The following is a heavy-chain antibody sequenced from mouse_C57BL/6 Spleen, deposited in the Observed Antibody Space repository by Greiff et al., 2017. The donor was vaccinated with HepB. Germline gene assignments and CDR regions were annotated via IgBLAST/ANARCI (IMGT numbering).Heavy chain of an antibody. CDR2: IYPGDGDT. Sequence: QVQLQQSGPELVKPGASVKISCKASGYAFSSSWMNWVKQRPGKGLEWIGRIYPGDGDTNYNGKFKGKATLTADKSSSTAYMQLSSLTSEDSAVYFCARGSRGGARDYWGQGTSVTVSS. V-gene: IGHV1-82*01. J-gene: IGHJ4*01. D-gene: IGHD6-2*01. CDR1: GYAFSSSW. CDR3: ARGSRGGARDY.